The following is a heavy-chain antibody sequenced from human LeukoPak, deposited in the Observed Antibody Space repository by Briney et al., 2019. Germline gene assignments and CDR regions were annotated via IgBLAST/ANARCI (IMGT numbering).Heavy chain of an antibody. CDR1: GFTFSSYA. D-gene: IGHD3-22*01. Sequence: GGSLRLSCAASGFTFSSYAMSWVRQAPGKGLEWVSAISGSGGSTYHADSVKGRFTISRDNSKNTPYLQMNSLRAEDTAVYYCAKSRAYYYDSSGTDYWGQGTLVTVSS. CDR3: AKSRAYYYDSSGTDY. V-gene: IGHV3-23*01. CDR2: ISGSGGST. J-gene: IGHJ4*02.